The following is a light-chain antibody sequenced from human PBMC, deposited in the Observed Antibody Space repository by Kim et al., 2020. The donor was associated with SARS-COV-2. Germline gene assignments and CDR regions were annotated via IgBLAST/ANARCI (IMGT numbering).Light chain of an antibody. V-gene: IGKV3-11*01. CDR1: QSVSSY. J-gene: IGKJ5*01. Sequence: SLSPGERATLSCRASQSVSSYLAWYQQKPGQAPRLLIYDASNRATGIPARFSGSGSGTDFTLTISSLEPEDFAVYYRQQRSNWPVFGQGTRLEIK. CDR3: QQRSNWPV. CDR2: DAS.